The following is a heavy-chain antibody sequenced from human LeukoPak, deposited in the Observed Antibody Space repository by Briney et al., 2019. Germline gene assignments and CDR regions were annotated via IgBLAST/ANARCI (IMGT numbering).Heavy chain of an antibody. CDR1: GGSISSRSYF. V-gene: IGHV4-39*01. Sequence: NPSETLPLTCTVSGGSISSRSYFWGWIRQPPGKGLECIGSIFYSGDTYYNPSLKSRVTISVDTSKNQFFLRVSSVTAADTAVYYCARHEAGYRSSWYSWGQGTLVTVSS. D-gene: IGHD6-13*01. CDR3: ARHEAGYRSSWYS. J-gene: IGHJ4*02. CDR2: IFYSGDT.